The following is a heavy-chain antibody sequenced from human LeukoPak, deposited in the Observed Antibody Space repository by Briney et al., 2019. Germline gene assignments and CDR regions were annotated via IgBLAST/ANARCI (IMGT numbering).Heavy chain of an antibody. V-gene: IGHV1-2*02. CDR2: INPNSGGT. J-gene: IGHJ4*02. D-gene: IGHD6-19*01. Sequence: SVKVSCKASGYTFTSYGISWVRQAPGQGLEWMGWINPNSGGTNYAQKFQGRVTMTRDTSISTAYMELSRLRSDDTAVYYCASKQWLVRAKTEDDYWGQGTLVTVSS. CDR3: ASKQWLVRAKTEDDY. CDR1: GYTFTSYG.